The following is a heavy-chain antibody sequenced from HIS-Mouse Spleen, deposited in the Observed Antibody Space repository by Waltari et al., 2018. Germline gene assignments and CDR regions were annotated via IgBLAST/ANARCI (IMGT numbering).Heavy chain of an antibody. Sequence: QVQLVESGGGVVQPGGPLRPSCAASGFTSNSYAMHGAAQAPGKGLGWVAVISYDGSNKYYADSVKGRFTISRDNSKNTLYLQMNSLRAEDTAVYYCARDPSSSSGFDPWGQGTLVTVSS. D-gene: IGHD6-6*01. CDR3: ARDPSSSSGFDP. J-gene: IGHJ5*02. CDR1: GFTSNSYA. V-gene: IGHV3-30-3*01. CDR2: ISYDGSNK.